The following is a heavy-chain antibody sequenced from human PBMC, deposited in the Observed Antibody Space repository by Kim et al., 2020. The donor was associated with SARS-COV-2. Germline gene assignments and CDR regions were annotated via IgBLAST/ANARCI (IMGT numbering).Heavy chain of an antibody. D-gene: IGHD2-15*01. CDR3: ARDGRVVVAAPLRDWYFDL. CDR2: ISSSSSYI. CDR1: GFTFSSYS. J-gene: IGHJ2*01. V-gene: IGHV3-21*01. Sequence: GGSLRLSCAASGFTFSSYSMNWVRQAPGKGLEWVSSISSSSSYIYYADSVKGRFTISRDNAKNSLYLQMNSLRAEDTAVYYCARDGRVVVAAPLRDWYFDLWGRGTLVTVSS.